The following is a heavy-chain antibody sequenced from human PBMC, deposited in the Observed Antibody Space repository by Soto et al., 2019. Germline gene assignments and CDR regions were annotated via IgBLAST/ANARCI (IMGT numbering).Heavy chain of an antibody. CDR3: AKAIGGWYQGRDYFYMDV. V-gene: IGHV3-30*18. D-gene: IGHD6-19*01. CDR2: ISHDGDAK. J-gene: IGHJ6*03. CDR1: GFNFMNHG. Sequence: QEELVESGGGVVQPGTSLRLSCAASGFNFMNHGMHWVRQGPGKGLEWVAVISHDGDAKYYIDSVKGRFTISRDNSQSTLDLQMDSLRPEDTAVYFCAKAIGGWYQGRDYFYMDVWGKGTTVTVSS.